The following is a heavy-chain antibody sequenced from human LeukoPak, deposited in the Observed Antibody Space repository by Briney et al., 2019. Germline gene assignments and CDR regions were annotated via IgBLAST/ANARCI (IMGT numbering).Heavy chain of an antibody. Sequence: SETLSLTCTFSGGSISSGGYYWSWIRQHPGKGLEWIGYIYYSGSTYYNPSLKSRVTISVGTSKNQFSLKLSSVTAADTAVYYCARDSYSNYVWGQGTLVTVSS. J-gene: IGHJ4*02. CDR2: IYYSGST. D-gene: IGHD4-11*01. CDR3: ARDSYSNYV. CDR1: GGSISSGGYY. V-gene: IGHV4-31*03.